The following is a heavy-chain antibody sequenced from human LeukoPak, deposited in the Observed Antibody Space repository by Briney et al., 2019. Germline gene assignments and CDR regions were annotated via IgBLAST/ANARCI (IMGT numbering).Heavy chain of an antibody. J-gene: IGHJ4*02. D-gene: IGHD6-13*01. CDR3: ARVGAAAGTSDY. V-gene: IGHV4-34*01. CDR2: INHSGST. CDR1: GGSFGGYY. Sequence: SETLSLTCAVYGGSFGGYYWRWIRQPPGKGLEWIGEINHSGSTNYNPSLKSRVTISVDTSKNQFSLKLSSVTAADTAVYYCARVGAAAGTSDYWGQGTLVTVSS.